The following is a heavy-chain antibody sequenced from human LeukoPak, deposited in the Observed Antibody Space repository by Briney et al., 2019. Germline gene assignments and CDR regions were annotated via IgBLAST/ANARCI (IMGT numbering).Heavy chain of an antibody. CDR2: ISSNGGST. J-gene: IGHJ5*02. V-gene: IGHV3-23*01. Sequence: PGRSLRLSCAPSGFTFSRHGMHWVRQAPGKGLEWVSAISSNGGSTYYADSVKGRFTISRDTSKNTLYLQMSSLRAEDTAIYYCAKGRIAAEFDPWGQGTLVTVSS. CDR1: GFTFSRHG. CDR3: AKGRIAAEFDP. D-gene: IGHD6-13*01.